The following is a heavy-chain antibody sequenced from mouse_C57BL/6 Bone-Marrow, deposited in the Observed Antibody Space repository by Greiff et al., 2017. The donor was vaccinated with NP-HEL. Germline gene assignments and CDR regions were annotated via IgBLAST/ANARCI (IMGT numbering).Heavy chain of an antibody. D-gene: IGHD4-1*01. J-gene: IGHJ3*01. CDR1: GFTFSDYY. V-gene: IGHV5-12*01. Sequence: DVMLVESGGGLVQPGGSLKLSCAASGFTFSDYYMYWVRQTPEKRLEWVAYISNGGGSTYYPETVKGRFTISSDNAKNTLCLQMSRRKSEDTARYYCARPELGKGFAYWGQGTLVTVSA. CDR2: ISNGGGST. CDR3: ARPELGKGFAY.